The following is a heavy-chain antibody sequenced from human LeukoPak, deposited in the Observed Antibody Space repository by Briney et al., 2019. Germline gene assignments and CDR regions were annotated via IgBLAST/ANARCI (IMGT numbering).Heavy chain of an antibody. CDR1: GFTVSSNY. Sequence: GGSLRLSCAASGFTVSSNYMSWVRQAPGKGLEWVSVIYSGGSTYYADSVKGRFTISRDNSKNTLYLRMNSLRAEDTAVYYCASVYSRHRPGGHYYYYYYYMDVWGKGTTVTVSS. CDR3: ASVYSRHRPGGHYYYYYYYMDV. D-gene: IGHD6-13*01. J-gene: IGHJ6*03. V-gene: IGHV3-53*01. CDR2: IYSGGST.